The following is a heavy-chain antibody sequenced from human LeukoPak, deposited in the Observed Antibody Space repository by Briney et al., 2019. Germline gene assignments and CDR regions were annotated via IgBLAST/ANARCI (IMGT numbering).Heavy chain of an antibody. J-gene: IGHJ4*02. CDR1: GGSISSYY. CDR3: ARGWGYTSKVYFDS. V-gene: IGHV4-59*01. Sequence: SETLSLTCTVSGGSISSYYGSWIRQPPGKGPEWIGYAYFSGSTTYNPSLKSRVTISVDTSKNQFSLKLSSVTAADTAVYYCARGWGYTSKVYFDSWGQGTLVTVSS. CDR2: AYFSGST. D-gene: IGHD6-13*01.